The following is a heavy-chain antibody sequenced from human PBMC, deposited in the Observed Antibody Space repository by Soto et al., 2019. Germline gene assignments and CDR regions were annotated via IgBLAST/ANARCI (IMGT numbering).Heavy chain of an antibody. CDR2: IKTKTDGGAT. J-gene: IGHJ4*02. CDR3: TTDRPSRLRKPRV. Sequence: EGQLVESGGGLVKPGGSLKLSCEGSGLTFSDAYMSWVRQAPGKGLEWVGRIKTKTDGGATEYAAPVKDRFNISRDDSKNTLYVEMNSLKTEDTAVYYCTTDRPSRLRKPRVWGQGTLVTVSS. CDR1: GLTFSDAY. V-gene: IGHV3-15*01. D-gene: IGHD4-17*01.